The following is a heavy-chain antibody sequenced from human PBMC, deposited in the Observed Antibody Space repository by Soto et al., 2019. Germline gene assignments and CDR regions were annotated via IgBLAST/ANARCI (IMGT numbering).Heavy chain of an antibody. Sequence: EVQLLESGGGLVQPGGSLRLSCAASGFTFNNYAMGWVRQAPGKGLEWVSAITDSGDDTYYIDSVKGRFTISRDNSKSTLKLQMNSLRAEHTAIYNCAKFGSSSWSPHYYFDYWGQGTLVTVSS. D-gene: IGHD2-2*01. V-gene: IGHV3-23*01. CDR2: ITDSGDDT. J-gene: IGHJ4*02. CDR3: AKFGSSSWSPHYYFDY. CDR1: GFTFNNYA.